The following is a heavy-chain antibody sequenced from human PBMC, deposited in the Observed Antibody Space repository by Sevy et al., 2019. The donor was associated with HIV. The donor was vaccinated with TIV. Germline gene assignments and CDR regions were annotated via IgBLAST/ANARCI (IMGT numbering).Heavy chain of an antibody. J-gene: IGHJ4*02. CDR1: GFTFSSYA. CDR2: ISGSGGST. Sequence: GGSLSLSCAASGFTFSSYAMSWVRQAPGKGLEWVSAISGSGGSTYYADSVKGRFTISRDNSKNTLYLQMNSLRAEDTAVYYCAKTLAIFGKYFDYWGQGTLVTVSS. D-gene: IGHD3-3*01. V-gene: IGHV3-23*01. CDR3: AKTLAIFGKYFDY.